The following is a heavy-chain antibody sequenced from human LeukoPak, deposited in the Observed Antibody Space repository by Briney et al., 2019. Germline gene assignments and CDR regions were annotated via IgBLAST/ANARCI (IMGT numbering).Heavy chain of an antibody. CDR1: GGSISSYY. J-gene: IGHJ6*03. CDR3: ARIGSYYYYMDV. Sequence: SETLSLTCTVSGGSISSYYWSWIRQPPGKGLEWIGYIYYSGSTNYNPSLKSRVTISVDTSKNQFSLKLSSVTAADTAVYYCARIGSYYYYMDVWGKGTTVTVSS. V-gene: IGHV4-59*01. CDR2: IYYSGST.